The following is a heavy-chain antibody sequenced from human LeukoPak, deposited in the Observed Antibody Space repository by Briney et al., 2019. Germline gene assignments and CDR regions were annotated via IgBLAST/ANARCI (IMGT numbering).Heavy chain of an antibody. D-gene: IGHD6-6*01. CDR2: ISSSSNTI. J-gene: IGHJ4*02. Sequence: PGGSLRLSCAASRFTFTDYGMHWVRQTPGKGLEWISYISSSSNTIYYADSVKGRFTISRDNAKNSLYLQMNSLRAEDTSVYYCARDYSSSIGFDYWGLGTLVTVSS. V-gene: IGHV3-48*04. CDR1: RFTFTDYG. CDR3: ARDYSSSIGFDY.